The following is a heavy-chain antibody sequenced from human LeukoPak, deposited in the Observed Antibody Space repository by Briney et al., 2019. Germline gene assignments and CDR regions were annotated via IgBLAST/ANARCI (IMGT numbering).Heavy chain of an antibody. CDR2: IIPIFGTA. CDR3: AHRRGVIVGAIAGWFDP. J-gene: IGHJ5*02. V-gene: IGHV1-69*05. D-gene: IGHD1-26*01. Sequence: VASVRVSCKASGGTFSSYAISWVRQAPGQGLEWMGGIIPIFGTANYAQKFQGRVRITTDESTSTAYMELSSLRSEDTAVYYCAHRRGVIVGAIAGWFDPWGQGTLVTVSS. CDR1: GGTFSSYA.